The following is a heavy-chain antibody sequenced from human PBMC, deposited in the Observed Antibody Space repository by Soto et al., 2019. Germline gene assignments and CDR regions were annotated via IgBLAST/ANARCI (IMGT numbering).Heavy chain of an antibody. V-gene: IGHV4-34*01. J-gene: IGHJ4*02. CDR2: INHSGST. D-gene: IGHD5-12*01. CDR1: GGSLSGYY. CDR3: ARGQAATIDFDY. Sequence: PSETLSLTCAVYGGSLSGYYWSWIRQPPGKGLEWIGEINHSGSTNYNPSLKSRVTISVDTSKNQFSLKLSSVTAADTAVYYCARGQAATIDFDYWGQGTLVTVS.